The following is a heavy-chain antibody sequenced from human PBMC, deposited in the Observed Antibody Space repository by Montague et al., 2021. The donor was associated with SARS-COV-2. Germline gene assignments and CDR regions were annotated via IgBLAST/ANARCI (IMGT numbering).Heavy chain of an antibody. Sequence: SETLSLTCTVSGGSISSYYWSWIRQPPGKGLEWIGYIYYSGSTNYNPSLKSRVTISVDTSKNQFSLKLSSVTAADTAVYYCARGRTDLGAYYGFWSGYYWSGQNWFDPWGQGTLVTVSS. CDR3: ARGRTDLGAYYGFWSGYYWSGQNWFDP. CDR2: IYYSGST. V-gene: IGHV4-59*12. D-gene: IGHD3-3*01. J-gene: IGHJ5*02. CDR1: GGSISSYY.